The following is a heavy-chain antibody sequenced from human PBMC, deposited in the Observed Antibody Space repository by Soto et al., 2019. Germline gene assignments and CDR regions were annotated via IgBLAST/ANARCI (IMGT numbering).Heavy chain of an antibody. CDR2: IWYDGSNK. J-gene: IGHJ3*02. Sequence: GGSLRLSCAASGFTFSSYGMHWVRQAPGKGLEWVAVIWYDGSNKYYADSVKGRFTISRDNSKNTLHLQMYSLRAEDTAVYYCVRDRTEYGSYGSSYYDVFDIWGQGTKVTVSS. CDR1: GFTFSSYG. CDR3: VRDRTEYGSYGSSYYDVFDI. D-gene: IGHD6-6*01. V-gene: IGHV3-33*01.